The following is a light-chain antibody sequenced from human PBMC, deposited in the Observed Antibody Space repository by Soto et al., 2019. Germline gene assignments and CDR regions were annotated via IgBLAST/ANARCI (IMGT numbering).Light chain of an antibody. CDR1: QSVSSIY. J-gene: IGKJ4*01. V-gene: IGKV3-20*01. CDR2: GAS. CDR3: QQYGSSALT. Sequence: EIVLTQSPGTLSLSPGERATLSCRASQSVSSIYLAWYQQKPGQAPRLLIYGASSRATGIPDRFSGSGSGTDFTLTISRLEPEDFAVYYCQQYGSSALTFCGGTKVEIK.